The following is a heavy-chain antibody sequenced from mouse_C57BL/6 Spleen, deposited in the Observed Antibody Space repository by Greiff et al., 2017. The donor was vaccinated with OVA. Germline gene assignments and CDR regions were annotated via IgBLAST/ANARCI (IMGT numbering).Heavy chain of an antibody. J-gene: IGHJ2*01. D-gene: IGHD2-4*01. V-gene: IGHV1-26*01. Sequence: VQLQQSGPELVKPGASVKISCKASGYTFTDYYMNWVKQSHGKSLEWIGDINPNNGGTSYNQKFKGKATLTVDKSSSTAYMELRSLTSEDSAVYYCARNAYDYDGGFDYWGQGTTLTVSS. CDR1: GYTFTDYY. CDR2: INPNNGGT. CDR3: ARNAYDYDGGFDY.